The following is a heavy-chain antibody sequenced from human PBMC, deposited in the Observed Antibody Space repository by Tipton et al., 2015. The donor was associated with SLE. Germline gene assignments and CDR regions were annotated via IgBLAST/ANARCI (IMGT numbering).Heavy chain of an antibody. D-gene: IGHD3-10*01. V-gene: IGHV4-34*12. CDR1: NGSVSGYY. Sequence: TLSLTCDVYNGSVSGYYWSWIRQPPGKGLEWIGEIILVGSTNYNPSLKGRVTVSIDASKNQFSLKLSSVTAADTAVYYCARQNRDYGSGGYYNSGNFLDSGGQGTLVTVSS. CDR2: IILVGST. J-gene: IGHJ4*02. CDR3: ARQNRDYGSGGYYNSGNFLDS.